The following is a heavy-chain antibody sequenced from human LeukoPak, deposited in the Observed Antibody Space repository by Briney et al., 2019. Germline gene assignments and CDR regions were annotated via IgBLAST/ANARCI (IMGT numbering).Heavy chain of an antibody. CDR2: ISYDGSNK. V-gene: IGHV3-30-3*01. D-gene: IGHD3-9*01. J-gene: IGHJ4*02. Sequence: GGSLRLSCAAPGFTFSSYAMHWVRQAPGKGLEWVAVISYDGSNKYYADSVKGRFTISRDNSKNTLYLQMNSLRAEDTAVYYCARSPYDILTGYDWGQGTLVTVSS. CDR1: GFTFSSYA. CDR3: ARSPYDILTGYD.